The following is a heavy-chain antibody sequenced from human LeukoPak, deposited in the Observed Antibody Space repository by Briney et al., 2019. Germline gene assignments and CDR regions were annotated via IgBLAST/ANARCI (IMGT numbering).Heavy chain of an antibody. V-gene: IGHV4-59*01. J-gene: IGHJ4*02. CDR1: GGSISSYY. CDR2: IYYGGST. Sequence: SETLSLTCTVSGGSISSYYWSWIRQPPGKGLEWIGYIYYGGSTNYNPSLKSRVTISVDTSKNQFSLKLSSVTAADTAVYYCARVGGSGSSGIDYWGQGTLVTVSS. D-gene: IGHD3-10*01. CDR3: ARVGGSGSSGIDY.